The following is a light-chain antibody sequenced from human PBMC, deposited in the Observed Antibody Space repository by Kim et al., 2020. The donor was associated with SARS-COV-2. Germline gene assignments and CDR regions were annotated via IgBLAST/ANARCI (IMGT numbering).Light chain of an antibody. J-gene: IGKJ2*01. CDR3: QQDGSSPYT. Sequence: EVVLTQSPGTLSLSPGERATLSCRASQSVSSDYIAWYQQKPGQAPRVLIYGASSRATGIPDRFSGSGSGTDFTLTISRLEPEDLAVYYCQQDGSSPYTFGQWTKLEI. CDR1: QSVSSDY. CDR2: GAS. V-gene: IGKV3-20*01.